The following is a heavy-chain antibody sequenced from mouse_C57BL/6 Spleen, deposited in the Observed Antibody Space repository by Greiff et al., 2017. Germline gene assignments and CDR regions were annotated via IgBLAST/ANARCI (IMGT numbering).Heavy chain of an antibody. J-gene: IGHJ3*01. CDR1: GFTFSSYA. Sequence: EVQLVESGGGLVKPGGSLKLSCAASGFTFSSYAMSWVRQTPEKRLEWVATISDGGSYTYYPDNVKGRFTISRDNAKNNLYLQMSHLKSEDTAMYYCARDIPLYDGYYEGFAYWGQGNLVTVSA. V-gene: IGHV5-4*01. D-gene: IGHD2-3*01. CDR2: ISDGGSYT. CDR3: ARDIPLYDGYYEGFAY.